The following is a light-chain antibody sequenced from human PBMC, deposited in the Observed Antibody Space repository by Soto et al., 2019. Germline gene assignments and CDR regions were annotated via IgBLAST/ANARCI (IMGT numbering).Light chain of an antibody. V-gene: IGKV2-28*01. Sequence: EIVMRQIPLSLTVSPVQAASISRTHRERLLHVNGHSYLVWYVQRPGQAPQLLIFLGSRRSTGVPDRFSGSGSGTHFTLEISRVEAEDVGVYYCIQARQLPYTFGQGARLEIK. CDR1: ERLLHVNGHSY. CDR2: LGS. CDR3: IQARQLPYT. J-gene: IGKJ5*01.